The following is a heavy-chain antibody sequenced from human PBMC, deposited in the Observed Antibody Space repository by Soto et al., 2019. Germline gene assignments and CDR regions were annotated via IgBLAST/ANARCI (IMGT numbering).Heavy chain of an antibody. CDR1: GFTFSSYA. J-gene: IGHJ4*02. Sequence: QVQLVESGGGVVQPGRSLRLSCAASGFTFSSYAMHWVRQAPGKGLEWVAVISYDGSNKYYADSVKGRFTISRDNSKNTLYLQMNSLRAEDTAVYYCAISVDSGSYGYWGQGTLVTVSS. D-gene: IGHD1-26*01. CDR3: AISVDSGSYGY. V-gene: IGHV3-30-3*01. CDR2: ISYDGSNK.